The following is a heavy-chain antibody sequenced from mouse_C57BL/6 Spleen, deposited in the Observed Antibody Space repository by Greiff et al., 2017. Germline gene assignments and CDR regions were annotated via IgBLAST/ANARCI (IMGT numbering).Heavy chain of an antibody. V-gene: IGHV1-54*01. J-gene: IGHJ4*01. CDR3: ARGSGYYAMDY. D-gene: IGHD4-1*01. CDR1: GYAFTNYL. CDR2: INPGSGGT. Sequence: VKLMESGAELVRPGTSVKVSCKASGYAFTNYLIEWVKQRPGQGLEWIGVINPGSGGTNYNEKFKGKATLTADKSSSTAYMQLSSLTSEDSAVYCYARGSGYYAMDYWGQGTSGTVSS.